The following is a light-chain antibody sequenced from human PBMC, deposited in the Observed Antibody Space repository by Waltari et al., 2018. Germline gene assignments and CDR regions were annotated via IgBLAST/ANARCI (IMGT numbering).Light chain of an antibody. V-gene: IGLV10-54*04. J-gene: IGLJ1*01. CDR2: RDN. CDR3: SAWDYNLNAYV. Sequence: QAGLTQPPSVSKGLRQTATPTCTGNSKHVGNQGAACLQQRQGHPPNLLSDRDNARPSGISERFSASRSGNTASLTITGLQPEDEADYYCSAWDYNLNAYVFGTGTKVTVL. CDR1: SKHVGNQG.